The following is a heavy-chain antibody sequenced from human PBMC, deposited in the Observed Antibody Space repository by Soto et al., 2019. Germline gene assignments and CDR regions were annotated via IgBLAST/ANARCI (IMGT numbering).Heavy chain of an antibody. V-gene: IGHV4-34*01. J-gene: IGHJ5*02. Sequence: PSETLSLTCAVYGGSFSGYYWSWIRQPPGKGLEWIGEINHSGSTNYNPSLKSRVTISVDTSKNQFSLKLSSVTAADTAVYYCASGITGTTGNWFDPWGQGTLVTVSS. CDR2: INHSGST. CDR1: GGSFSGYY. D-gene: IGHD1-20*01. CDR3: ASGITGTTGNWFDP.